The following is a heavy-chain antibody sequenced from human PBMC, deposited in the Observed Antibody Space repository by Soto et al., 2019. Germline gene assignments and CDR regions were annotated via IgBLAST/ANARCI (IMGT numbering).Heavy chain of an antibody. CDR3: ARAYEGDYFDY. D-gene: IGHD3-16*01. Sequence: GGSLRLSCAASGFTFSNYWMHWVRQAPGKGLEWVAVISYDGSNKYYADSVKGRFTISRDNSKNTLYLQMNSLRAEDTAVYYCARAYEGDYFDYWGQGTLVTVSS. CDR1: GFTFSNYW. CDR2: ISYDGSNK. J-gene: IGHJ4*02. V-gene: IGHV3-30-3*01.